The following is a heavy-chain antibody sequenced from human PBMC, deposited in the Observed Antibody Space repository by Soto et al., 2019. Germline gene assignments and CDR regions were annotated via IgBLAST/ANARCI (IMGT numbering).Heavy chain of an antibody. J-gene: IGHJ4*02. CDR1: GFSLSTSGVG. CDR2: VNWNDNK. CDR3: AHRRPTVITPFDY. Sequence: QITLKESGPTLVEPTQTLTLTCTFSGFSLSTSGVGVGWIRQPPGQDLEWLAFVNWNDNKRYSPSLNSRLTITSDTSKHQVVLTMTDMDSVDTGTYYCAHRRPTVITPFDYRGQGTLVTVSS. D-gene: IGHD4-17*01. V-gene: IGHV2-5*01.